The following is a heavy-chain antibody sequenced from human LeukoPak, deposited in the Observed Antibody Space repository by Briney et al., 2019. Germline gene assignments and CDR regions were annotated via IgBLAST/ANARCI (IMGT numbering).Heavy chain of an antibody. CDR2: IYHSGST. Sequence: SETLSLTCAVSGYSISSGYYWGWIRQPPGKGLEWIGTIYHSGSTYYNPSLKSRVTILVDTSKNQFSLKLRSVTAADTAVYYCAVGYCSSTSCYREYFQHWGQGTLVTVSS. J-gene: IGHJ1*01. V-gene: IGHV4-38-2*01. D-gene: IGHD2-2*02. CDR3: AVGYCSSTSCYREYFQH. CDR1: GYSISSGYY.